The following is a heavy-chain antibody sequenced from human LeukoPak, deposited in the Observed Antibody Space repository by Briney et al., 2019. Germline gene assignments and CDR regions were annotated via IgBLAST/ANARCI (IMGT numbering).Heavy chain of an antibody. J-gene: IGHJ5*02. CDR1: GFTFSSYG. CDR3: ARVAAAAWFDP. V-gene: IGHV3-23*01. Sequence: PGGSLRLSCAASGFTFSSYGMSWVRQAPGKGLEWVSAISGSGGSTYYADSVKGRFTISRDNAKNSLYLQMNSLRAEDTSVYYCARVAAAAWFDPWGQGTLVTVSS. CDR2: ISGSGGST. D-gene: IGHD6-13*01.